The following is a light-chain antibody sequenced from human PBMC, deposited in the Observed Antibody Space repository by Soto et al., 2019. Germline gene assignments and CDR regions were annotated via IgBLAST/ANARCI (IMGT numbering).Light chain of an antibody. CDR2: EVT. CDR1: SSDVGGYNY. Sequence: SALTQPPSASGSPGQSVTISCTGTSSDVGGYNYVSWFQQHPGKAPKVMIYEVTKRPSGVPDRFSGSKSGNTASLTVSGLQAEDEADYYCTSYAGSKNFYVFGTGTKLTVL. V-gene: IGLV2-8*01. CDR3: TSYAGSKNFYV. J-gene: IGLJ1*01.